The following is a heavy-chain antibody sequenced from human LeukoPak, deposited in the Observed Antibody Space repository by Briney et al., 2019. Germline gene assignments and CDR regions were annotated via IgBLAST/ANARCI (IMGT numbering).Heavy chain of an antibody. V-gene: IGHV3-30*02. CDR2: IRYDGGDK. Sequence: GGSLRLSCAASGFTFSSYDINWVRQAPGKGLKWVTFIRYDGGDKNYADSVKGRFTISRDNSKNTVYLQMNSLRDEDTAVYYCAKRGGGSLDYWGQGILVTVSS. CDR3: AKRGGGSLDY. J-gene: IGHJ4*02. CDR1: GFTFSSYD. D-gene: IGHD4-23*01.